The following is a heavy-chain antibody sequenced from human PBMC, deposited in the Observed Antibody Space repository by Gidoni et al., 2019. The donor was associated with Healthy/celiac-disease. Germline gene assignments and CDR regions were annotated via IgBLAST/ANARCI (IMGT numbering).Heavy chain of an antibody. Sequence: PGKGLEWVAVISYDGSNKYYADSVKGRFIISRDNSKNTLYLQMNSLRSEDTAVYYCARDRDSNVLDYWGQGTLVTVSS. CDR3: ARDRDSNVLDY. D-gene: IGHD6-13*01. V-gene: IGHV3-30-3*01. J-gene: IGHJ4*02. CDR2: ISYDGSNK.